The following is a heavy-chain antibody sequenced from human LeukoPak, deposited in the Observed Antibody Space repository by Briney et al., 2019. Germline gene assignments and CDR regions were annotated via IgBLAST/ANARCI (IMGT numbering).Heavy chain of an antibody. CDR2: IWYDGSNK. Sequence: GGSLRLSCVVSGFSVSNYAMSWVRQAAGKGLEWVAVIWYDGSNKYYADSVKGRFTISRDNSKNTLYLQMNSLRAEDTAVYYCARDGGSGWRREYYFDYWGQGTLVTVSS. D-gene: IGHD6-19*01. CDR1: GFSVSNYA. J-gene: IGHJ4*02. V-gene: IGHV3-33*01. CDR3: ARDGGSGWRREYYFDY.